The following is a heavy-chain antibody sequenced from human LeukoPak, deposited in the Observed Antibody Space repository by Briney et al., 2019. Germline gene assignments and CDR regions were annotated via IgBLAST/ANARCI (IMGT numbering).Heavy chain of an antibody. CDR2: VTSNDYT. CDR3: ARHPYCSSTTCYGIDY. D-gene: IGHD2-2*01. J-gene: IGHJ4*02. V-gene: IGHV3-21*01. CDR1: GFTFSSYS. Sequence: TGGSLRLSCAASGFTFSSYSMNWVRQAPGKGLEWVSSVTSNDYTFYADSMKGRFTISRDNAKNSLFLQMNSLRADDTAVYYCARHPYCSSTTCYGIDYWGQGTLVAVSS.